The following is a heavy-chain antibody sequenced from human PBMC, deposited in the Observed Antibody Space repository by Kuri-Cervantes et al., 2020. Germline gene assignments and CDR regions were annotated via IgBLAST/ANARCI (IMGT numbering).Heavy chain of an antibody. CDR1: GFTCSSYA. Sequence: GESLKISCAASGFTCSSYAMHWVRQAPGKGLEWVAVISYDGSNKYYADSVKGRFTISRDNSKNTLYLQMNSLRAEDTAVYYCARDPLRPSNNIFSFYMDVWGKGTTVTVSS. D-gene: IGHD3-3*02. CDR2: ISYDGSNK. CDR3: ARDPLRPSNNIFSFYMDV. J-gene: IGHJ6*03. V-gene: IGHV3-30*04.